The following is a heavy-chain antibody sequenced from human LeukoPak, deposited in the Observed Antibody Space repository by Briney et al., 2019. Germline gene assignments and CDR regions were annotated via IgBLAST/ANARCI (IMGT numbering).Heavy chain of an antibody. CDR3: ARHLCTTSTTCYTAFDI. J-gene: IGHJ3*02. CDR2: IHYSGST. D-gene: IGHD2-2*02. CDR1: GGSFSGYY. Sequence: SETLSLTCAVNGGSFSGYYWGWIRQSPGRGLEWIGEIHYSGSTKYNPSLKSRVTISADTSKNQLSLKLSSVTAADTAIYYCARHLCTTSTTCYTAFDIWDQGTMVTVSS. V-gene: IGHV4-34*01.